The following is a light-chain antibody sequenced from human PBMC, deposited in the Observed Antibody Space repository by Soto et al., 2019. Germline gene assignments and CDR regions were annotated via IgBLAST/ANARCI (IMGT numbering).Light chain of an antibody. J-gene: IGLJ1*01. CDR3: SSYAGSRNV. CDR1: SSDVGGYNY. Sequence: QSALTQPPSASGSPGQSVAISCTGTSSDVGGYNYVSWYQQHPGKAPKLMIYEVNKRPSGVPDRFSGSKSGNTDSLTVSGLQAEDEAYYYCSSYAGSRNVFGTGTKVTVL. CDR2: EVN. V-gene: IGLV2-8*01.